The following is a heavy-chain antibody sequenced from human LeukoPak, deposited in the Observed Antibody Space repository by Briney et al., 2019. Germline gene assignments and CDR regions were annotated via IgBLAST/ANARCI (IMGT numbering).Heavy chain of an antibody. CDR3: AGRAELERGFDY. J-gene: IGHJ4*02. D-gene: IGHD1-1*01. CDR1: GFTVSSSY. V-gene: IGHV3-66*01. CDR2: IYDGGTT. Sequence: PGGSLRLSCAASGFTVSSSYMSWVRQAPGKGLEWVSSIYDGGTTHHADSLKGRFTISRENSKNTLYLQTNSLTAEDTAVYYCAGRAELERGFDYWGQGTLVTVSS.